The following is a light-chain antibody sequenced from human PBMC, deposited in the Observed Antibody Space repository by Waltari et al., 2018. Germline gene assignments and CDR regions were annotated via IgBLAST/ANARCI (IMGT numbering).Light chain of an antibody. V-gene: IGLV1-40*01. CDR2: GTN. CDR1: SPNIGAYD. Sequence: QSVLAQPPSVSGTPGQRVTISCTGSSPNIGAYDVHWYQQLPGTAPKPLTYGTNSRPSGVPDRFSGSKSVTSASLVIAGLQVEDEADYYCQTYDRSLSASVFGGGTKLTVL. J-gene: IGLJ2*01. CDR3: QTYDRSLSASV.